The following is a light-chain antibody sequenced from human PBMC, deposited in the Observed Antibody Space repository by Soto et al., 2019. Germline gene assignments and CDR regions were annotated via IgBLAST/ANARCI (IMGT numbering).Light chain of an antibody. CDR3: CSYAGSYWV. CDR1: SSDVGGYNY. CDR2: DVS. Sequence: QSALTQPRSVSGSPGQSVTISCTGTSSDVGGYNYFSWYQQHPGKAPKLMIYDVSKRPSGVPYRFSGSKSGNTASLTISGLQSEDEADYYCCSYAGSYWVFGGGTKVTVL. J-gene: IGLJ3*02. V-gene: IGLV2-11*01.